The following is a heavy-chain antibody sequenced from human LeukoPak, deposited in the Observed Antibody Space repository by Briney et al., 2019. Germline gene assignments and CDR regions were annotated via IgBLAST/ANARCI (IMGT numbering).Heavy chain of an antibody. CDR1: GGSLSHYY. CDR2: IDHSGTT. D-gene: IGHD6-19*01. CDR3: AGALREYNSGWYSNYLEY. J-gene: IGHJ4*02. V-gene: IGHV4-34*01. Sequence: SETLSLTCDVYGGSLSHYYWNWVRQPPGKGLEWIGEIDHSGTTNYNPSLKSRVTISVDTSKNQFSLKLYSVTAADTAVYYCAGALREYNSGWYSNYLEYWGQGTLVTVSS.